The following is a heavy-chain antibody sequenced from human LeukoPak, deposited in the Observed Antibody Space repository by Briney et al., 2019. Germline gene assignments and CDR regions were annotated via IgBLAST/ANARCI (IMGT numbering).Heavy chain of an antibody. CDR1: GGSISSSNW. CDR2: IYHSGST. J-gene: IGHJ4*02. V-gene: IGHV4-4*02. D-gene: IGHD3-3*01. Sequence: SETLSLTCAVSGGSISSSNWWNWVRQPPGKGLEWIGEIYHSGSTNYNPSLKSRVTISVDKSKNQFSLKVSSVTAADTAVYCARGGRLRFLEWLPYPPDFDYWGQGTLVTVSS. CDR3: ARGGRLRFLEWLPYPPDFDY.